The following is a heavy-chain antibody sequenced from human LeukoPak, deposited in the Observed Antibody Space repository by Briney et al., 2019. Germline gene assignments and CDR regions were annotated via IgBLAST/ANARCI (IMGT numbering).Heavy chain of an antibody. CDR1: GFTFNNYV. Sequence: GGSLRLSCAASGFTFNNYVMSWVRQAPGKGLKWVSVISDSGSDTYYADSVKARFTISRDNSKNTLYLQMNSLRAEDTAVYYCAKDLMVYRSSWYSFDYWGQGTLVTVSS. CDR3: AKDLMVYRSSWYSFDY. J-gene: IGHJ4*02. CDR2: ISDSGSDT. V-gene: IGHV3-23*01. D-gene: IGHD6-13*01.